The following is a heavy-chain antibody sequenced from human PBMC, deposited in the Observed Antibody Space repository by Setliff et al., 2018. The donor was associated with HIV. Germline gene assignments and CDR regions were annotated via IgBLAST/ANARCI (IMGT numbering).Heavy chain of an antibody. CDR1: GYTFTSYG. CDR2: TYIGAT. Sequence: ASVKVSCKASGYTFTSYGMNWVRQAPGQGLEWMGWTYIGATNYAQKFRDRLTVTTDTSTSTAYMELRSLRSDDTAVYYCASRNFDAFDIWGQGTMVTVSS. V-gene: IGHV1-18*04. J-gene: IGHJ3*02. CDR3: ASRNFDAFDI.